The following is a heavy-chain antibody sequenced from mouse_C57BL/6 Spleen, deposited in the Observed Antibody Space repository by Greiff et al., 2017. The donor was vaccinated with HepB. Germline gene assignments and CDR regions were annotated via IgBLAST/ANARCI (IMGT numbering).Heavy chain of an antibody. CDR2: IYPRSGNT. CDR1: GYTFTSYG. CDR3: ARSEGYERFAY. V-gene: IGHV1-81*01. D-gene: IGHD2-2*01. J-gene: IGHJ3*01. Sequence: QVQLKESGAELARPGASVKLSCKASGYTFTSYGISWVKQRTGQGLEWIGEIYPRSGNTYYNEKFKGKATLTADKSSSTAYMELRSLTSEDSAVYFCARSEGYERFAYWGQGTLVTVSA.